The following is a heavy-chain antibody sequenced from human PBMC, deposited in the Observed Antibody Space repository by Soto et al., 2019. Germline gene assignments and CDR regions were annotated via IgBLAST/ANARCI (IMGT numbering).Heavy chain of an antibody. J-gene: IGHJ4*02. CDR1: GFTFSSYS. D-gene: IGHD1-20*01. Sequence: GGSLRLSCAASGFTFSSYSMNWVRQAPGKGLEWVSYISSSSSTIYYADSVRGRFTISRDNAKNSLYLQMNSLRAEDTAVYYCARAPLLYNWNDRYFDYWGQGTLVTVSS. CDR3: ARAPLLYNWNDRYFDY. V-gene: IGHV3-48*01. CDR2: ISSSSSTI.